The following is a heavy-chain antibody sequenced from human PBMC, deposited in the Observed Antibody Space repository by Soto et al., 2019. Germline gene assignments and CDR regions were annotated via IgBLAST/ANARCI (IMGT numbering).Heavy chain of an antibody. J-gene: IGHJ4*02. V-gene: IGHV3-48*02. CDR3: ARDGESFGVVIIPLDY. D-gene: IGHD3-3*01. CDR2: ISSSSSTI. CDR1: GFTFSSYS. Sequence: PGGSLRLSCAASGFTFSSYSMNWVRQAPGKGLEWISYISSSSSTIYYADSVKGRFTISRDNAKNSLYLQMNSLRDEDTAVYYCARDGESFGVVIIPLDYWGQGTLVTVSS.